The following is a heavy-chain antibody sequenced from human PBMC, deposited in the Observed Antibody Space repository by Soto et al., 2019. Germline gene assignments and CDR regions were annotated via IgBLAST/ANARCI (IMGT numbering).Heavy chain of an antibody. CDR2: SSAAGGLS. CDR1: GFTFSNYA. D-gene: IGHD3-16*01. CDR3: AKDRRAGGNSAFYFDF. Sequence: GGTLILSCAASGFTFSNYAMSWVRQAPGKGLEGVSLSSAAGGLSCYADSVKGRFTISRDNSHNTLYLQVHSLTAEDTAVYYCAKDRRAGGNSAFYFDFWGQGAQVTVSS. J-gene: IGHJ4*02. V-gene: IGHV3-23*01.